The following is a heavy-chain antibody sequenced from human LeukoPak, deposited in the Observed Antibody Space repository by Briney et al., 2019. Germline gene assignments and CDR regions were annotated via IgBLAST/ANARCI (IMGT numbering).Heavy chain of an antibody. V-gene: IGHV3-49*04. CDR1: GFTFGDYA. CDR2: IRSKAYGGTT. CDR3: TRAYCGGDCYFQH. J-gene: IGHJ1*01. D-gene: IGHD2-21*02. Sequence: GGSLRLSCTASGFTFGDYAMSWVRQAPGKGLEWVVFIRSKAYGGTTEYAASVKGRFTISRDDSKSIAYLQMNSLNTEDAAVYYCTRAYCGGDCYFQHWGQGTLVTVSS.